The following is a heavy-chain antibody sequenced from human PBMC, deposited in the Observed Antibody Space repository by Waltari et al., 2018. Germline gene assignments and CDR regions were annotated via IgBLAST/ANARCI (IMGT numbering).Heavy chain of an antibody. Sequence: QVQLQEPGPGLVKPSGTLSLTCAVSGCSISSRNWWSWVRQPPGKGLEWIGEIYHSGSTNYNPSLKSRVTISVDKSKNQFSLKLSSVTAADTAVYYCATQIRTWGFIAAAVKGAFDIWGQGTMVTVSS. CDR3: ATQIRTWGFIAAAVKGAFDI. CDR1: GCSISSRNW. CDR2: IYHSGST. D-gene: IGHD6-13*01. V-gene: IGHV4-4*02. J-gene: IGHJ3*02.